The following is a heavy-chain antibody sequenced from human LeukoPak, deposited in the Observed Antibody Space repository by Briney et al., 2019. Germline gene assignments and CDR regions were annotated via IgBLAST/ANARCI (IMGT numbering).Heavy chain of an antibody. CDR1: GGSISSGDYY. CDR2: IYYSGST. J-gene: IGHJ4*02. V-gene: IGHV4-30-4*01. Sequence: SETLSLTCTVSGGSISSGDYYWTWIRQSPGRGLEWIGYIYYSGSTYYNPSLKSRVTISVDTSKNQFSLKLSSVTAADTAVYYCARRVRRLQLSYFDYWGQGTLVTVSS. D-gene: IGHD5-24*01. CDR3: ARRVRRLQLSYFDY.